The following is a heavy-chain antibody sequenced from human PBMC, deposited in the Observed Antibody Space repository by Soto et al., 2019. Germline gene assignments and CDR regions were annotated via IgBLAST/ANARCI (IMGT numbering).Heavy chain of an antibody. CDR3: AHRPDTAVDVNWFDP. J-gene: IGHJ5*02. CDR2: IYWNDDK. V-gene: IGHV2-5*01. D-gene: IGHD5-18*01. CDR1: GFSLSTSGVG. Sequence: SGPTLVNPTQTLTLTCTFSGFSLSTSGVGVGCIRHPPGKAMEWLALIYWNDDKRYSPSLKSRLTITKDTSKNQVVLTITNMDPVDTATYYCAHRPDTAVDVNWFDPWGQGTLVTVSS.